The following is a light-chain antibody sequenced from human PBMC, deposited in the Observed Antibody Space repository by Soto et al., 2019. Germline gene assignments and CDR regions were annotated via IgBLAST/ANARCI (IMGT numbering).Light chain of an antibody. J-gene: IGKJ4*01. Sequence: EIVLTQSPATLSGSARERATLRCRASQSVSSNLAWYQQKPGQAPRLLMFRTSSRATGFPARFSGSGSGTEFNLTISSLQSEDFGVYYCQQYNNWPRAIFGGGTKVAI. CDR2: RTS. CDR3: QQYNNWPRAI. CDR1: QSVSSN. V-gene: IGKV3-15*01.